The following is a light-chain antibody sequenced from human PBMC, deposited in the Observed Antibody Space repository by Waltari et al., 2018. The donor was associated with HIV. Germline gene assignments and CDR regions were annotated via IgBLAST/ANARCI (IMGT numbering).Light chain of an antibody. V-gene: IGLV2-14*03. CDR1: SSDIDVYKY. CDR2: DVS. CDR3: SSYTTTSTLYV. Sequence: QSTLTQPASVSGSPGQSVTISCTGISSDIDVYKYFSWYQQHPGKAPKLLIYDVSNRPSGVSHRVSGSKSANTASLTISGLQAEDEADYYCSSYTTTSTLYVFGTGTKVTV. J-gene: IGLJ1*01.